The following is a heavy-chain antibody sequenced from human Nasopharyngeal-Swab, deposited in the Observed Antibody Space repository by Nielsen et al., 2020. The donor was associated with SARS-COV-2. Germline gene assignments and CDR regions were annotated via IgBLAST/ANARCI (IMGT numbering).Heavy chain of an antibody. J-gene: IGHJ6*03. CDR3: ARRAYCSGGSCYSPYYYMDV. V-gene: IGHV5-10-1*01. D-gene: IGHD2-15*01. CDR1: GYSFTSYW. Sequence: GESLKLSCKGSGYSFTSYWISWVRQMPGKGLEWMGRIDPSDSYTNYSPSFQGHVTISADKSISTAYLQWSSLKASDTAMYYCARRAYCSGGSCYSPYYYMDVWGKGTTVTVSS. CDR2: IDPSDSYT.